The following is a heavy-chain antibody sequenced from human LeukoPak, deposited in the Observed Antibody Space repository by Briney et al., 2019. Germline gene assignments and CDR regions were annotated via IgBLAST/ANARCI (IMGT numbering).Heavy chain of an antibody. J-gene: IGHJ4*02. CDR2: ISSSGSTI. V-gene: IGHV3-48*03. Sequence: GGSLRLSCAASGFTFSSYEMNWVRQAPGKGLEWVSYISSSGSTIYYADSVKGRFTISRDNAKNSLYLQMNSLRAEDTAVYYCARGITMVRGVLDYWGQGTLVTVSS. CDR3: ARGITMVRGVLDY. CDR1: GFTFSSYE. D-gene: IGHD3-10*01.